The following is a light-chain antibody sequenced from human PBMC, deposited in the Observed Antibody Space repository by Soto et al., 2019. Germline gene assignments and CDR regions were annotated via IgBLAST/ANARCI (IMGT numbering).Light chain of an antibody. Sequence: QSVLTQPASVSGSPGQSNTISSTGTSSDVGDYNHVSRYQEHPGKAPKLMIFDVTNRPSGVSNRFSDSKSGSTASLTIAGFQAEDEADYYCSSYTSSTTRVFGTGTKLTVL. CDR3: SSYTSSTTRV. V-gene: IGLV2-14*01. CDR1: SSDVGDYNH. CDR2: DVT. J-gene: IGLJ1*01.